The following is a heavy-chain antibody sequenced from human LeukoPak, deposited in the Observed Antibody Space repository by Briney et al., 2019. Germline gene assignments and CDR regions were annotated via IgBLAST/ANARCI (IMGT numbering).Heavy chain of an antibody. J-gene: IGHJ4*02. Sequence: SETLSLTCTVSGDSISGHYWSWIRQPPGKGLEWIGYIYYIGTTNYNPSLKSRVTISLDTSKNQVSLKLSSVTAADTAVYYCARIEGYCSGGSCYQTIDYWGQGTLVTVSS. D-gene: IGHD2-15*01. CDR3: ARIEGYCSGGSCYQTIDY. CDR2: IYYIGTT. CDR1: GDSISGHY. V-gene: IGHV4-59*11.